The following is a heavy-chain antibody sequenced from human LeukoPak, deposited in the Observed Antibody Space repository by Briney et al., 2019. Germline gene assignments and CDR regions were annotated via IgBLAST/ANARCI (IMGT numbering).Heavy chain of an antibody. Sequence: PGGSLRLSCAASGFTFSSYAMSWVRQAPGKGLEWVSAISGSDGSTYYADSVKGRFTISRDNSKNTLYLQMNSLRAEDTAVYYCAKGRWLQLNYFDYWGQGTLVTVSS. CDR1: GFTFSSYA. CDR3: AKGRWLQLNYFDY. D-gene: IGHD5-24*01. J-gene: IGHJ4*02. CDR2: ISGSDGST. V-gene: IGHV3-23*01.